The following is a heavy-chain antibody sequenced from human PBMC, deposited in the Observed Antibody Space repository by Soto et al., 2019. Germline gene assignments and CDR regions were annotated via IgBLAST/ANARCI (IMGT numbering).Heavy chain of an antibody. CDR1: GFTFSSYA. D-gene: IGHD2-2*01. CDR2: ISYDGSNK. CDR3: AREGVIVVVPAATYFDY. J-gene: IGHJ4*02. Sequence: QVQLVESGGGVVQPGRSLRLSCAASGFTFSSYAMHWVRQAPGKGLEWVAVISYDGSNKYYADSVKGRFTISRDNSKNTLYLQMNSLRAEDTAVYYCAREGVIVVVPAATYFDYWGQGTLVTVSS. V-gene: IGHV3-30-3*01.